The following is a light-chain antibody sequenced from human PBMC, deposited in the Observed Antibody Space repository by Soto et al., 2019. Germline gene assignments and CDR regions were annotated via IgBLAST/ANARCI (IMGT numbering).Light chain of an antibody. CDR1: SSDVGGYNF. CDR3: SSYAGSSIPVA. Sequence: QSVLTQPPSASGSPGQSVTISCTGASSDVGGYNFVSWHQHHPGKAPRLMIYDVTQRPSGVPDRFSGSKSGNTASLTVSGLQVDDEAYYYCSSYAGSSIPVAFGGGTKLTVL. CDR2: DVT. J-gene: IGLJ2*01. V-gene: IGLV2-8*01.